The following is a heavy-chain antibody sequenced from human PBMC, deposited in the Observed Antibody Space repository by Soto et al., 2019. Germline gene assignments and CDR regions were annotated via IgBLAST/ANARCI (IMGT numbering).Heavy chain of an antibody. CDR2: IDWDDDK. CDR1: GFSLSTSGMC. J-gene: IGHJ6*02. V-gene: IGHV2-70*11. CDR3: ARISAYYYGMDV. Sequence: SGPTXVNPTQTLTLTCTFSGFSLSTSGMCVSWIRQPPGKALEWLARIDWDDDKYYSTSLKTRLTISKDTSKNQVVLTMTNMDPVDTATYYCARISAYYYGMDVGGQGTTVTVSS.